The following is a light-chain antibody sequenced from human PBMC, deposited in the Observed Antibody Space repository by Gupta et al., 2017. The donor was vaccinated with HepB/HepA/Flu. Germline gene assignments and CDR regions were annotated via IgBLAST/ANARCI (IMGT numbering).Light chain of an antibody. J-gene: IGLJ2*01. CDR2: DVN. CDR3: SSYTSTAALENVV. CDR1: SSDVGGYNY. V-gene: IGLV2-14*03. Sequence: QSALTQPASVSGSPRHSITISCTGTSSDVGGYNYISWYQHHPGKAPKLMIYDVNYRPSGVSNRFSGSKSGNTASLTISGLQAEDEADYYCSSYTSTAALENVVFGGGTKLTVL.